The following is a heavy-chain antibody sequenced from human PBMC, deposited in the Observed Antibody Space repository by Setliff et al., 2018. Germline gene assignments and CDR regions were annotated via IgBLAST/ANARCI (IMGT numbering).Heavy chain of an antibody. CDR1: GYPISRGFY. CDR3: ARAAARAEYSDTSAYLPFDF. Sequence: SETLSLTCTVSGYPISRGFYWGWIRQSPGKGLEWIGSVYHSSSSYQNPSLRSRIAVSVDTSKNQFSLRLNSVTAADTAVYLCARAAARAEYSDTSAYLPFDFWGLGTLVTVS. V-gene: IGHV4-38-2*02. CDR2: VYHSSSS. D-gene: IGHD3-16*01. J-gene: IGHJ4*02.